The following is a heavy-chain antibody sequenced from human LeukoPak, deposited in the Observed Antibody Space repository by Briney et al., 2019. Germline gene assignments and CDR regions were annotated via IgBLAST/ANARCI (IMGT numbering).Heavy chain of an antibody. CDR3: ARDTLYCGGDCYIDY. Sequence: GGSLRLSCAASGFTFSSYSMNWVRQAPGKGLEWVSSISSSGSYIYYADPVKGRFTISRDNAKNSLYLQMNSLRAEDTAVYYCARDTLYCGGDCYIDYWGQGTLVTVSS. CDR1: GFTFSSYS. D-gene: IGHD2-21*02. V-gene: IGHV3-21*01. J-gene: IGHJ4*02. CDR2: ISSSGSYI.